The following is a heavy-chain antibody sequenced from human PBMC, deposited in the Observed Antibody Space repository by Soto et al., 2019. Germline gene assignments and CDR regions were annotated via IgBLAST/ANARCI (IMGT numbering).Heavy chain of an antibody. J-gene: IGHJ3*02. CDR2: IYYSGST. CDR1: GGSISSYY. D-gene: IGHD1-26*01. CDR3: ARVWGDGFDI. Sequence: QVQLQESGPGLVKPSETLSLTCTVSGGSISSYYWSWIRQPPGKGLEWSGYIYYSGSTNYNPSLKRRVTISVDTSKNQFSLKLSSVTAADTAVYYCARVWGDGFDIWGQGTMVTVSS. V-gene: IGHV4-59*01.